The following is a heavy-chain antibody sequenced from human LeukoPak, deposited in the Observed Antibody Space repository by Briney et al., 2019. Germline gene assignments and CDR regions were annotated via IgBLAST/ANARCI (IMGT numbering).Heavy chain of an antibody. J-gene: IGHJ4*02. CDR2: IYYSGST. Sequence: SETLSLTCTVSGGSISSYYWSWIRQPPGKGLEWIGSIYYSGSTYYNPSLKSRVTISVDTSKNQFSLKLSSVTAADTAVYYCVRHHTTMAQYYFDYWGQGTLVTVSS. CDR3: VRHHTTMAQYYFDY. D-gene: IGHD5-18*01. V-gene: IGHV4-59*12. CDR1: GGSISSYY.